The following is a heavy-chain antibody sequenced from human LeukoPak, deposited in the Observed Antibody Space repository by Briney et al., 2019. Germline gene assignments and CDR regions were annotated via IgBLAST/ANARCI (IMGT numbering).Heavy chain of an antibody. CDR1: GGSISSSNW. Sequence: SETLSLTCAVSGGSISSSNWWSWVRRPPGKGLEWIGEIYHSGSTNYNPSLKSRVTISVDKSKNQFSLKLSSVTAADTAVYYCARFPGSYSSSWYIYWGQGTLVTVSS. J-gene: IGHJ4*02. V-gene: IGHV4-4*02. CDR2: IYHSGST. CDR3: ARFPGSYSSSWYIY. D-gene: IGHD6-13*01.